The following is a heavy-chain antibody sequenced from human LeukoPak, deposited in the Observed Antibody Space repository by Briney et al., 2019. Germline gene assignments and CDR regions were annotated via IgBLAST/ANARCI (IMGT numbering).Heavy chain of an antibody. CDR3: ARAYDSSGYYPHL. CDR2: INPNSGGT. CDR1: GYSFTGYY. J-gene: IGHJ1*01. V-gene: IGHV1-2*02. D-gene: IGHD3-22*01. Sequence: ASVKVSCKASGYSFTGYYMYWVRQAPGQGLEWMGWINPNSGGTSYAQKFQGRLTMTRDTSISTGYMELNSLRSDDTAVYYCARAYDSSGYYPHLWGQGTLVTVSP.